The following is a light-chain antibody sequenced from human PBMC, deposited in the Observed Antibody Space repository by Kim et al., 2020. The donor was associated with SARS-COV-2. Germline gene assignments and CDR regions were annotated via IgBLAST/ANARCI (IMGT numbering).Light chain of an antibody. CDR3: QQSYSYPRT. Sequence: DIQMTQSPSSLSASVGDRVTITCRASQSISSYLNLYQQKPGKAPKLLIYAASSLQSGVPSRFSGSGSGTDFTLTISSLQPEDFATYYCQQSYSYPRTFGQGTKVEIK. CDR2: AAS. CDR1: QSISSY. J-gene: IGKJ1*01. V-gene: IGKV1-39*01.